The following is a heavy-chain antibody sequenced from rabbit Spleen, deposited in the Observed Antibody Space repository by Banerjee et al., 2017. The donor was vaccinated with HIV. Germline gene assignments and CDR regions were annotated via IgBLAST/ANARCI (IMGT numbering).Heavy chain of an antibody. D-gene: IGHD8-1*01. Sequence: LEESGGDLVKPGASLTLTCTASGFDFSSSYYMCWVRQAPGKGLELIACIDTNDGDTDYANWPKGRFTISKTSSTTVTLQMTSLTAADTATYFCARTDHSNYWLTRLDLWGQGTLVTVS. CDR1: GFDFSSSYY. CDR3: ARTDHSNYWLTRLDL. V-gene: IGHV1S40*01. J-gene: IGHJ3*01. CDR2: IDTNDGDT.